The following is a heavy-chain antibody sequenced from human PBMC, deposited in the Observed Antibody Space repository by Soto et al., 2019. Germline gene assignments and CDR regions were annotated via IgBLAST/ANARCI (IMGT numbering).Heavy chain of an antibody. CDR2: ICGSDDTT. J-gene: IGHJ4*02. D-gene: IGHD2-15*01. Sequence: GESLRLSCAASGFTFSTYAVSWVRQAPGKGLEWVSSICGSDDTTYYADSVKGRFSISRDNSKNTLYLQMNSLRDEDTASYYCAKGSGGSCYAPSDYWGQGTLVTVSS. CDR3: AKGSGGSCYAPSDY. V-gene: IGHV3-23*01. CDR1: GFTFSTYA.